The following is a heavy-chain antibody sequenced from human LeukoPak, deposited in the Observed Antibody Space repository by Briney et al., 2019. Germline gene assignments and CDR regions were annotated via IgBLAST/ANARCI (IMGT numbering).Heavy chain of an antibody. J-gene: IGHJ5*02. CDR1: GGSISSGDYY. CDR3: ARGGAGGLAAA. D-gene: IGHD6-13*01. Sequence: PSETLSLTCTVSGGSISSGDYYWSWIRQPPGKGLEWIGYISYSGSTNYNPSLRSRVTISGDTSKSQFSLELSSVTAADTAVYYCARGGAGGLAAAWGQGTLVTVSS. V-gene: IGHV4-61*08. CDR2: ISYSGST.